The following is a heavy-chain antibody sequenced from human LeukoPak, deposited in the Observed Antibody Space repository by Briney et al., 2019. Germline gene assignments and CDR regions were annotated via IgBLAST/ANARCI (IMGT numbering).Heavy chain of an antibody. CDR3: AKEGSYGYAFDI. J-gene: IGHJ3*02. CDR2: ISYDGSNK. D-gene: IGHD5-18*01. V-gene: IGHV3-30*18. CDR1: GFTFSSYG. Sequence: GGSLRLSCAASGFTFSSYGMHWVRQAPGKGLEWVAVISYDGSNKYYADSVKGRFTISRDNSKNTLYLQMNSLRAEDTAVYYCAKEGSYGYAFDIWGQGTMVTVSS.